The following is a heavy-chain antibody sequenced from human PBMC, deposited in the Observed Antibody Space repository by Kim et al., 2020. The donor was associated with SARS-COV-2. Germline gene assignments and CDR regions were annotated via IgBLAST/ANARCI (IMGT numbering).Heavy chain of an antibody. J-gene: IGHJ5*02. CDR2: ISAHNGDT. CDR3: ARAHPVYSSDP. D-gene: IGHD6-19*01. V-gene: IGHV1-18*04. CDR1: GYTFTSYG. Sequence: ASVKVSCKASGYTFTSYGISWVRQAPGQGLEWMGWISAHNGDTHYAQNFQGRVTMTTDTSTSTAYMELRSLRSDDTAVYYCARAHPVYSSDPWGQGTLVTVSS.